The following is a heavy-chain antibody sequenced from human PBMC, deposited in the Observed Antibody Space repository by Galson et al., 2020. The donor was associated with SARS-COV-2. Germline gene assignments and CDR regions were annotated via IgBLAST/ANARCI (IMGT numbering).Heavy chain of an antibody. Sequence: SGPTLVKPTQTLTLACTFSGFSLSTTGMCVNWIRQPPGKALEWLARIDWDDDTYYSTSLKARLTISKDTSKNLVVLIMTNMDPMDTATYYGARQYNALSGASDHWGQGTLVTVSS. CDR1: GFSLSTTGMC. CDR3: ARQYNALSGASDH. CDR2: IDWDDDT. V-gene: IGHV2-70*11. D-gene: IGHD1-20*01. J-gene: IGHJ4*02.